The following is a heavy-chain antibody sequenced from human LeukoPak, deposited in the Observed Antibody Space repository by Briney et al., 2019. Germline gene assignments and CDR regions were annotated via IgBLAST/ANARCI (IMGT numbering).Heavy chain of an antibody. V-gene: IGHV3-48*04. D-gene: IGHD5-18*01. CDR3: ARDPGYSYGDLDY. Sequence: GGSLRLSCAASGFTFNSYSMNWVRQAPGRGLEWVSYISSSSTTIYYADSVRGRFTISRDNAKNSLYLQMNSLRAEDTAVYYCARDPGYSYGDLDYWGQGTLVTVSS. CDR2: ISSSSTTI. J-gene: IGHJ4*02. CDR1: GFTFNSYS.